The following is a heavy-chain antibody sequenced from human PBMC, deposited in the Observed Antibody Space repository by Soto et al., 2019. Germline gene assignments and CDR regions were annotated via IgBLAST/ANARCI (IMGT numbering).Heavy chain of an antibody. Sequence: PSSTLSLTCTVSCGSVCSSSYYWGWIRQPPGKGLEWIGTIYYTGITSYSPSLNSRVTISVDTSKTQFSLNLSSVTAADTDVYYCAGRPAGDYYFDYWGQGTLVTVSS. CDR3: AGRPAGDYYFDY. CDR2: IYYTGIT. V-gene: IGHV4-39*01. J-gene: IGHJ4*02. D-gene: IGHD1-26*01. CDR1: CGSVCSSSYY.